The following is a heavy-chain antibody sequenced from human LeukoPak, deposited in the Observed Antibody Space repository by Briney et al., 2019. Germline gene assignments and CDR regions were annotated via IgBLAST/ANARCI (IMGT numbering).Heavy chain of an antibody. CDR2: IYYSGST. D-gene: IGHD3-10*01. Sequence: KASETLSLTCTVSGGSFNSYYWSWIRQPPGKGLEWIGYIYYSGSTNYNPSLKNRVTISLDTSKNQFSLKLSSVTAADTAVYYCARSELLWFGGVNSGFDYWGQGTLVTVSS. CDR3: ARSELLWFGGVNSGFDY. V-gene: IGHV4-59*01. CDR1: GGSFNSYY. J-gene: IGHJ4*02.